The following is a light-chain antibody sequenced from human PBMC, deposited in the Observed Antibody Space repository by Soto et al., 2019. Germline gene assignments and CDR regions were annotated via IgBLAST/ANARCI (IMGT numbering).Light chain of an antibody. CDR2: DAS. CDR3: QQYDTLSVS. J-gene: IGKJ4*01. CDR1: QDINNY. Sequence: DIQMTQSPSSLSAAVGDRVTITCQATQDINNYLNWYKQEPGKAPKLLIYDASNLETGVPSRFSGSGSGTHFTFTISSLQPEDIATYYCQQYDTLSVSFGGGTKVEIK. V-gene: IGKV1-33*01.